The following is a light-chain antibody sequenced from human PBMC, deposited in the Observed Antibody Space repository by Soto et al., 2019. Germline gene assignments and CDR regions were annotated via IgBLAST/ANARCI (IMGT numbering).Light chain of an antibody. CDR2: GTS. J-gene: IGKJ2*01. V-gene: IGKV3-20*01. CDR1: QSVSSSY. CDR3: QQYDNWPPYT. Sequence: EIVLTQSPGTLSLSPGERATLSCRASQSVSSSYLAWYQQKPGQAPRLLIYGTSSRATGIPDRFIGSGSGTDFTLTISRLEPEDFAVYYCQQYDNWPPYTFGQGTKLEIK.